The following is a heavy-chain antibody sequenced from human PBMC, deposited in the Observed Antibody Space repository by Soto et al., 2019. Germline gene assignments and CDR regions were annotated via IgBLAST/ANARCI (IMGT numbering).Heavy chain of an antibody. Sequence: PGGSLRLSCAASGFTVSSNYMSWVRQAPGKGLEWVSVIYSGGSTYYAEAVKGRSTIPSDNSKNTLYLQLNSLRAEEKDVYYCARGSYYYDSSSSYYNWFDPWGQGTMVTVSS. J-gene: IGHJ5*02. CDR1: GFTVSSNY. D-gene: IGHD3-22*01. CDR3: ARGSYYYDSSSSYYNWFDP. V-gene: IGHV3-53*01. CDR2: IYSGGST.